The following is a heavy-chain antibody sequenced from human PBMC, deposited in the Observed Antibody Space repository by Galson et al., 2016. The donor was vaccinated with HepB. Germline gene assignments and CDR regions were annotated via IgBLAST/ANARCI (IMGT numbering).Heavy chain of an antibody. CDR2: ISAYNGNT. D-gene: IGHD3-3*01. Sequence: SVKVSCKASGYTFSNYGIGWVRQAPGQGLEWMGWISAYNGNTNYAEKVQDRVTMTTDTSTNTAYLELRSLRSDDTAVYYCARDLYDVWTGYPDYWGQGILVTVSS. CDR3: ARDLYDVWTGYPDY. J-gene: IGHJ4*02. CDR1: GYTFSNYG. V-gene: IGHV1-18*01.